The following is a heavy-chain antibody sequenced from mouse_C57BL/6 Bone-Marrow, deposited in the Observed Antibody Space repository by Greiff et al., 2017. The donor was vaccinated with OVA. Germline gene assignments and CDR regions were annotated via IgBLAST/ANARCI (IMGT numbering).Heavy chain of an antibody. J-gene: IGHJ3*01. V-gene: IGHV1-76*01. CDR1: GYTFTDYY. CDR2: IYPGSGNT. Sequence: VMLVESGAELVRPGASVKLSCKASGYTFTDYYINWVKQRPGQGLEWIARIYPGSGNTYYNEKFKGKATLTAEKSSSTAYMQLSSLTSEDSAVYFCATGFAYWGQGTLVTVSA. CDR3: ATGFAY.